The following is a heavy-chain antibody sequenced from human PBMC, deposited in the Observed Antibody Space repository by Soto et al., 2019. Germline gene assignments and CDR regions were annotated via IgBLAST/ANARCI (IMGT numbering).Heavy chain of an antibody. CDR2: ISYDGSNK. J-gene: IGHJ6*02. D-gene: IGHD6-19*01. V-gene: IGHV3-30-3*01. CDR3: ARDRIAVAGRRYYYYGMDV. Sequence: GGSLRLSCAASGFTFSSYAMHWVRQAPGKGLEWVAVISYDGSNKYYADSVKGRFTISRDNSKNTLYLQMNSLRAEDTAVYYCARDRIAVAGRRYYYYGMDVWGQGTTVTVSS. CDR1: GFTFSSYA.